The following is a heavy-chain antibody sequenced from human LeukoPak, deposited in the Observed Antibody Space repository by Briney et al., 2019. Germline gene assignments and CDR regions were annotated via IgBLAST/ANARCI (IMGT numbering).Heavy chain of an antibody. D-gene: IGHD6-6*01. CDR2: ISSSSSYI. Sequence: GGSLRLSCAASGFTFSSYAMSWVRQAPGKGLEWVSSISSSSSYIYYADSVKGRFTISRDNAKNSLYLQMNSLRAEDTAVYYCARDGGAARSPGYFDYWGQGTLVTVSS. CDR1: GFTFSSYA. CDR3: ARDGGAARSPGYFDY. V-gene: IGHV3-21*01. J-gene: IGHJ4*02.